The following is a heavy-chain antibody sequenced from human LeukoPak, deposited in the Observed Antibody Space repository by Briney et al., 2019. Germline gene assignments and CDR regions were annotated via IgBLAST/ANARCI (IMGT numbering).Heavy chain of an antibody. CDR2: ISGSGSAT. CDR1: GFTFRSYA. Sequence: PGGSLRLSCAASGFTFRSYAMDWVRQAPGKRLEWVSAISGSGSATYYADSVKGRFTISRDNSKNTLYLQMNSLRAEDTALYYCAKMSGYYSRWTSTFDFWGQGTLVTVSS. D-gene: IGHD3-3*01. V-gene: IGHV3-23*01. CDR3: AKMSGYYSRWTSTFDF. J-gene: IGHJ4*02.